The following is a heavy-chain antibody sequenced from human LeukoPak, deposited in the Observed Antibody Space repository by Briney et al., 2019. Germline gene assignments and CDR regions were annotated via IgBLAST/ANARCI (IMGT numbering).Heavy chain of an antibody. CDR1: GFTVSSNH. CDR3: AKDRSGWYYFDY. CDR2: IYSGGTI. Sequence: GGSLRLSCAASGFTVSSNHMSWVRQAPGKGLEWVSVIYSGGTIYYADSVKGRFTISRDNSKNTLYLQMNSLRAEDTAVYYCAKDRSGWYYFDYWGQGTLVTVSS. D-gene: IGHD6-19*01. V-gene: IGHV3-53*01. J-gene: IGHJ4*02.